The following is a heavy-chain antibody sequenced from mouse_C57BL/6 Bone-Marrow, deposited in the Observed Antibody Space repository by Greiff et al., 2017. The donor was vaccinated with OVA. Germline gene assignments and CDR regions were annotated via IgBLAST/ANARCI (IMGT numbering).Heavy chain of an antibody. V-gene: IGHV1-50*01. Sequence: QVQLQQPGAELVKPGASVKLSCKASGYTFTSYWMQWVKQRPGQGLEWIGEIDPSDSYTNYNQKFKGKATLTVDTSSSTAYMQLSSLTSEDSAVYYCARWGLLRYFDYWGQGTTLTVSS. J-gene: IGHJ2*01. CDR3: ARWGLLRYFDY. D-gene: IGHD1-1*01. CDR1: GYTFTSYW. CDR2: IDPSDSYT.